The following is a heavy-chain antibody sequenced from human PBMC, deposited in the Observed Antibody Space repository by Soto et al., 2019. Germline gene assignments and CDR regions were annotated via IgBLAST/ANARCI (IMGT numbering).Heavy chain of an antibody. J-gene: IGHJ6*02. V-gene: IGHV3-30*18. Sequence: EWSLRLSCAASGFSCRNFVMHGVRQSPGKGLEWVAVISYAGNTNYYADSVKGRFTISRDNSGNTLYLERSCLSVDDTAVYYCAKDHSSIFRRGPGMDVWGQGTTVTPSS. D-gene: IGHD3-3*01. CDR3: AKDHSSIFRRGPGMDV. CDR1: GFSCRNFV. CDR2: ISYAGNTN.